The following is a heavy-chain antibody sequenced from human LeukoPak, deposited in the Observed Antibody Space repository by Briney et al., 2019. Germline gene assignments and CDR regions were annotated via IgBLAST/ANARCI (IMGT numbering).Heavy chain of an antibody. CDR1: GFTFSSYG. V-gene: IGHV3-33*01. J-gene: IGHJ4*02. CDR3: ARARGIAVAGD. D-gene: IGHD6-19*01. CDR2: IWYDGSNK. Sequence: GGSLRLSCAASGFTFSSYGMHWVRQAPGKGLEWVAVIWYDGSNKYYADSVKGRFTISRDNSKNTLYLQMNSLRAEDTAVYYCARARGIAVAGDWGQGTLVIVSS.